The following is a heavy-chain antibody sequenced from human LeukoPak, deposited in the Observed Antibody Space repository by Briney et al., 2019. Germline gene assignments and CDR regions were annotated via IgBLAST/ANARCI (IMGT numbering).Heavy chain of an antibody. J-gene: IGHJ4*02. Sequence: GGSLRLSCAASGFTFSSYSMNWVRQAPGKGPEWVSYISSSSSTIYYADSVKGRFTCSRDNAKNLLYLQMHRLTTEDTAVYYRARDSPPEGYYDSSGSPQGYWGQGTLVTVSS. CDR3: ARDSPPEGYYDSSGSPQGY. CDR1: GFTFSSYS. CDR2: ISSSSSTI. D-gene: IGHD3-22*01. V-gene: IGHV3-48*01.